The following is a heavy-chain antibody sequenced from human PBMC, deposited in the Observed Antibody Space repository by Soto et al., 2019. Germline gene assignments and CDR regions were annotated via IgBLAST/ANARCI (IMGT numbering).Heavy chain of an antibody. D-gene: IGHD6-6*01. CDR2: MYYTGNK. J-gene: IGHJ5*02. CDR3: ARRSSSSLGSLFDP. CDR1: VGSISSSTYY. Sequence: SETLSLTCTVSVGSISSSTYYWDWIRHPPGKGLEWIGAMYYTGNKNYNPSLESRVTMSVDTSKNQFSLKLSSVTPTDTAVYYCARRSSSSLGSLFDPWGRGILVTVSS. V-gene: IGHV4-39*01.